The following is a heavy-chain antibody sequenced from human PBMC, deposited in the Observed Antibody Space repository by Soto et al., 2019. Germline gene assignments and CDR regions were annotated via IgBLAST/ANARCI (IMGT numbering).Heavy chain of an antibody. V-gene: IGHV1-69*01. CDR2: IITVLGRP. CDR1: GGTFTSEN. D-gene: IGHD3-10*01. Sequence: QVQLVQSGTEVKRPGSSVKVSCKASGGTFTSENFSWVRQAPGQGLEWMGGIITVLGRPTYAQKFRGRVSITADETTTTIYMELRGLRSEYTAVYSCARDRARVARGAKIYDVLDVWGQGTTVIVSS. J-gene: IGHJ6*02. CDR3: ARDRARVARGAKIYDVLDV.